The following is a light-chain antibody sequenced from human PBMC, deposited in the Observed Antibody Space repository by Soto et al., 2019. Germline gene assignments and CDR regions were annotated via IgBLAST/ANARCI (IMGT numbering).Light chain of an antibody. V-gene: IGLV1-36*01. CDR1: SSNIGNNA. CDR2: YDD. CDR3: AAWDDSLNGYV. Sequence: QSVLTQPPSVSDAPRQRVTISCSGSSSNIGNNAVNWYQQLPGEAPKLLIYYDDLLPSGVSDRFSGSKSGTSASLAISGLQSGDGADYYCAAWDDSLNGYVFGTGTKLTVL. J-gene: IGLJ1*01.